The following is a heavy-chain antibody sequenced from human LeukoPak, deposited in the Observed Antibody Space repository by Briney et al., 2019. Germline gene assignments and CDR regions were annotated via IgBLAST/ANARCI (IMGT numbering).Heavy chain of an antibody. CDR3: ARDFNSGYSSSWYQNYYYGMDV. CDR1: GYTFTSYG. CDR2: ISAYNGNT. Sequence: GASVKVSCKASGYTFTSYGISWVRQAPGQGLEWMGWISAYNGNTNYAQKLQGRVTMTTDTSTGTAYMELRSLRSDDTAVYYCARDFNSGYSSSWYQNYYYGMDVWGQGTTVTVSS. D-gene: IGHD6-13*01. J-gene: IGHJ6*02. V-gene: IGHV1-18*01.